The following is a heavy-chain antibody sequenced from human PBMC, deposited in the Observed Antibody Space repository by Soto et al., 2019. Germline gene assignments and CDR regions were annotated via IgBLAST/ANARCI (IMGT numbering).Heavy chain of an antibody. Sequence: GGSLRLSCAASGFTFSSYGMHWVRQAPGKGLEWVAVIWYDGSNKYYADSVKGRFTISRDNSKNTLYLQMNSLRAEDTAVYYCARDKGVWFGELWGYDYWGQGTLVTVSS. J-gene: IGHJ4*02. D-gene: IGHD3-10*01. CDR2: IWYDGSNK. CDR1: GFTFSSYG. V-gene: IGHV3-33*01. CDR3: ARDKGVWFGELWGYDY.